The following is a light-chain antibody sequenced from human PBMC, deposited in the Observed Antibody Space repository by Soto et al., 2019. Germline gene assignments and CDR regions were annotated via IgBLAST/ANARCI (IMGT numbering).Light chain of an antibody. CDR2: GAS. Sequence: EIVMTQSPAILSLSPGETATLSCRASQSIATNLAWYQQRPGQAPRLLIYGASTRATDVPARFSGSVSGTEFILSITRLPSEDFAVYYCQQYNSWPPLFTFGPGTTLDL. CDR1: QSIATN. J-gene: IGKJ3*01. V-gene: IGKV3D-15*01. CDR3: QQYNSWPPLFT.